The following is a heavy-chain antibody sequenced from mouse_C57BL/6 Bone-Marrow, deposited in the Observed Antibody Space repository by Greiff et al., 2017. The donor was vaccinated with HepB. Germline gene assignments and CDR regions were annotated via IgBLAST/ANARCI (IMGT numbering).Heavy chain of an antibody. J-gene: IGHJ4*01. CDR2: IYPGNSDT. CDR1: GYTFTSYW. Sequence: EVQLVESGTVLARPGASVKMSCKTSGYTFTSYWMHWVKQRPGQGLEWIGAIYPGNSDTSYNQKFKGKAKLTAVTSASTAYMELSSLTNEDSAVYYCTRPIYYDYEDYYAMDYWGQGTSVTVSS. D-gene: IGHD2-4*01. V-gene: IGHV1-5*01. CDR3: TRPIYYDYEDYYAMDY.